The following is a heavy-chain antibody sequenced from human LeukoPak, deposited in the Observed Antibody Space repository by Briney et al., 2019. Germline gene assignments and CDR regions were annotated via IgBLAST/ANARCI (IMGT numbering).Heavy chain of an antibody. Sequence: KPSETLSLTCTVSGGSISSYYWSWIRQPPGKGLEWIGYIYYSGSTNYNPSLKSRVTISVDTSKNQFSLKLSSVTAADTAVYYCARGIGGNPDDYYYYMDVWGKGTTVTVSS. J-gene: IGHJ6*03. CDR3: ARGIGGNPDDYYYYMDV. CDR2: IYYSGST. V-gene: IGHV4-59*01. CDR1: GGSISSYY. D-gene: IGHD4-23*01.